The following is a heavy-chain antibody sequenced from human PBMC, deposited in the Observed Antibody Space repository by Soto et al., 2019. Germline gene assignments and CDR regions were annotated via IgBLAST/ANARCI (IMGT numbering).Heavy chain of an antibody. CDR1: GFTFSNYD. D-gene: IGHD7-27*01. CDR3: ARGELGIVRSYWYFDL. CDR2: IGTAGDT. Sequence: EVQLVESGGGLVQPGGSLRLSCAASGFTFSNYDMHWVRQATGKGLEWVSAIGTAGDTYYPGSVKGRFTISREDAKNSLYLQMNSLRAGDTAVYYCARGELGIVRSYWYFDLWGRGTLVTVSS. V-gene: IGHV3-13*04. J-gene: IGHJ2*01.